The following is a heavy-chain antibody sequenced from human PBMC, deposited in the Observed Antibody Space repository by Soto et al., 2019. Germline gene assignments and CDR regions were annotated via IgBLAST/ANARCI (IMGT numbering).Heavy chain of an antibody. J-gene: IGHJ5*02. Sequence: SSETLSLTCTVSGGSISSGDYYWSWIRQPPGKGLEWIGYIYYSGSTYYNPSLKSRVTISVDTSKNQFSLKLSSVTAADTAVYYCARTRGRRTGTTVALTFDPWGQGTLVTVSS. V-gene: IGHV4-30-4*01. CDR1: GGSISSGDYY. D-gene: IGHD1-7*01. CDR3: ARTRGRRTGTTVALTFDP. CDR2: IYYSGST.